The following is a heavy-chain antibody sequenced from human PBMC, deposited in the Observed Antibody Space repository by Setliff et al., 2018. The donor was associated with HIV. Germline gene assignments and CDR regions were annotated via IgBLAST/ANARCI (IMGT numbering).Heavy chain of an antibody. CDR2: IYIYNSGST. Sequence: SEDPVLTCSVSGGSFSGYYWSWIRQPPGKGLEWIGYIYIYNSGSTNYNPSLTSRVTISADTSRNQFSLKLTSVTAADTAIYYCARGVNFDYWGQGTQVTVSS. D-gene: IGHD3-3*01. CDR1: GGSFSGYY. V-gene: IGHV4-59*01. CDR3: ARGVNFDY. J-gene: IGHJ4*02.